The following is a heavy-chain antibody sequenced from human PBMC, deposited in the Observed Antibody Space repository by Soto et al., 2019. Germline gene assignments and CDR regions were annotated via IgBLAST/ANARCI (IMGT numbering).Heavy chain of an antibody. CDR1: DDSSSSYK. V-gene: IGHV4-59*08. D-gene: IGHD3-10*01. CDR3: VRQGFGRLHGLVDV. CDR2: IDSSGGT. J-gene: IGHJ6*02. Sequence: QVQLQESGPGLVKPSETLSLTCTVSDDSSSSYKWSWIRQPPGRRLEWIGYIDSSGGTSYNPSLQSRVTISVDTSTKQCSLKLSSVTAADPAVYYCVRQGFGRLHGLVDVWGQGTTVTVSS.